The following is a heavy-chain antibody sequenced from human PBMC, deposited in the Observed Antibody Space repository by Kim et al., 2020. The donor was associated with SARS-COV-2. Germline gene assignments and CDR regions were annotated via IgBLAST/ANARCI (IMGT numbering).Heavy chain of an antibody. V-gene: IGHV3-7*01. D-gene: IGHD1-1*01. CDR1: GFTFSTYF. CDR2: IKKDEGEK. CDR3: ARGWNGDQYGMDV. Sequence: GGSLRLSCAASGFTFSTYFMSWVRQAPGKGLEWVANIKKDEGEKDYVDSVKGRFTVSRENAKNSLYLQMHSMRADDKAVYYCARGWNGDQYGMDVWGQGTTGTVSS. J-gene: IGHJ6*02.